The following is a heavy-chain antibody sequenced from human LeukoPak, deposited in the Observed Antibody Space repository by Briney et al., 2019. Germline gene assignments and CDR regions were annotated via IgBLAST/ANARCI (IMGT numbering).Heavy chain of an antibody. CDR1: GFTFSSYA. D-gene: IGHD6-13*01. CDR3: AGAAAAYYYYYGMDV. J-gene: IGHJ6*02. Sequence: GRSLRLSCAASGFTFSSYAMHWVRQAPGKGLEWVAVISYDGSNKYYADSVKGRFTISRDNSKNTLYLQMNSLRAEDTAVYYCAGAAAAYYYYYGMDVWGQGTTVTVSS. V-gene: IGHV3-30*04. CDR2: ISYDGSNK.